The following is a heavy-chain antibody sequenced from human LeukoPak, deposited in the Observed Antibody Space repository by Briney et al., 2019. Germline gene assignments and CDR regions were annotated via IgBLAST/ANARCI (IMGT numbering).Heavy chain of an antibody. Sequence: GGSLRLSCAASGLSVSSNYMSWVRQAPGKGLEWVSVIYGGGSTYFADSVKGRFTISRDNSKNMLYLQMNSLRAEDTAVYYCAKTGNPATGDYWGQGTLVTVSS. D-gene: IGHD1-1*01. V-gene: IGHV3-53*01. CDR3: AKTGNPATGDY. CDR1: GLSVSSNY. CDR2: IYGGGST. J-gene: IGHJ4*02.